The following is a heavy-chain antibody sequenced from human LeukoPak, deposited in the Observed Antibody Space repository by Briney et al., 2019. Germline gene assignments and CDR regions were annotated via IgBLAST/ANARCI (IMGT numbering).Heavy chain of an antibody. CDR1: GGTFSSYT. Sequence: ASVKVSCKASGGTFSSYTISWVRQAPGQGLEWMGIINPSGGSTSYAQKFQGRVTMTRDTSTSTVYMELSSLRSEDTAVYYCARDGEWELISYWGQGTLVTVSS. CDR3: ARDGEWELISY. V-gene: IGHV1-46*01. CDR2: INPSGGST. D-gene: IGHD1-26*01. J-gene: IGHJ4*02.